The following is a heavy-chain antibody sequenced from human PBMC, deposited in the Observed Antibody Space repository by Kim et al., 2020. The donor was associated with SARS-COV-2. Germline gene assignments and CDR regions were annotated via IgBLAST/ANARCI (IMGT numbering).Heavy chain of an antibody. CDR2: INPNSGGT. D-gene: IGHD3-3*01. V-gene: IGHV1-2*02. CDR3: ARDHWSSRHGDY. CDR1: GYTFTGYY. J-gene: IGHJ4*02. Sequence: ASVKVSCKASGYTFTGYYMHWVRQAPGQGLEWMGWINPNSGGTNYAQKFQGRVTMTRDTSISTAYMELSRLRSDDTAVYYCARDHWSSRHGDYWGQGTLVTVSS.